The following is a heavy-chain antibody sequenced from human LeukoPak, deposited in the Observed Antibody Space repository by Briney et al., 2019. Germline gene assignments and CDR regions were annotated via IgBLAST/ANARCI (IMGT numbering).Heavy chain of an antibody. CDR1: GGPFGSYA. J-gene: IGHJ6*03. CDR3: ARDGDFPARYYYYMDV. D-gene: IGHD2-21*01. Sequence: SVKVSCRASGGPFGSYAISWVRQAPGQGLEWMGGIIPIFGTANYAQKFQGRVTITADKSTSTAYMELSSLRSEDTAVYYCARDGDFPARYYYYMDVWGKGTTVTVSS. CDR2: IIPIFGTA. V-gene: IGHV1-69*06.